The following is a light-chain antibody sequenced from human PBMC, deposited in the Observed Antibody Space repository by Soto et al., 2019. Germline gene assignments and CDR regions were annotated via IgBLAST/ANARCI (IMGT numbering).Light chain of an antibody. Sequence: DIPMTQSPSSVSASVGDRVTITCRASQGMSSWLAWYQQKPGKAPKLLIYAASSLQSGVPSRFSGSGSGTDFTLTISSLQPEDFATYYCQQANSFAITFGQGTRLEIK. CDR3: QQANSFAIT. V-gene: IGKV1D-12*01. J-gene: IGKJ5*01. CDR2: AAS. CDR1: QGMSSW.